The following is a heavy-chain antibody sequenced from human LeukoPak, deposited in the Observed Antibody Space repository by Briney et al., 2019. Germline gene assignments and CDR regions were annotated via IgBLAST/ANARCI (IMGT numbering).Heavy chain of an antibody. CDR1: GFTFSSYW. Sequence: GGSLRLSCAASGFTFSSYWMSWVRQAPGKGLEWVANIKQDGSEKYYVDSVKGRFTISRDNAKNSLYLQMNSLRAEDTAVYYCARDRRTFYYDSGGYYPDYWGQGTLVTVSS. J-gene: IGHJ4*02. V-gene: IGHV3-7*01. CDR2: IKQDGSEK. D-gene: IGHD3-22*01. CDR3: ARDRRTFYYDSGGYYPDY.